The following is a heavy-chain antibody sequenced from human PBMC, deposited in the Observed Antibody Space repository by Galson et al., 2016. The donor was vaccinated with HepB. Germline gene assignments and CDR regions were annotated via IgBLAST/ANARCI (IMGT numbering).Heavy chain of an antibody. CDR2: ISSSSSYI. V-gene: IGHV3-21*01. D-gene: IGHD2-2*01. Sequence: SLRLSCAASGYTFSRNSMSWVRQAPGKGLEWVSSISSSSSYIYYADSVKGRFTISRDNAKNSLYLQMNSLRAEDTAVYYCAKGYCSSPSCLWPLYYMDVWGKGTTVTVSS. CDR3: AKGYCSSPSCLWPLYYMDV. J-gene: IGHJ6*03. CDR1: GYTFSRNS.